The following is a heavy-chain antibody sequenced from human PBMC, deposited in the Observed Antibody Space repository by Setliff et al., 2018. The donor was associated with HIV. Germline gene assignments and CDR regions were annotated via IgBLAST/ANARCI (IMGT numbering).Heavy chain of an antibody. J-gene: IGHJ4*02. CDR1: GYTFTSYA. V-gene: IGHV1-3*01. CDR2: INAGYGNT. D-gene: IGHD4-17*01. Sequence: GASVKVSCKASGYTFTSYAIHWVRQAPGQSLEWMGWINAGYGNTKYSQKFQGRVTITRDASASTAYMELSSLRSEDTAVYYCARNPGDYLFDYWGQGTLVTVSS. CDR3: ARNPGDYLFDY.